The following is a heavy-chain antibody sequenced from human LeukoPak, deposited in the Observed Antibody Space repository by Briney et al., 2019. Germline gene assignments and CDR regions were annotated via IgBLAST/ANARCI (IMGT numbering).Heavy chain of an antibody. CDR2: IYYIGST. CDR3: ARHGSYSLAF. V-gene: IGHV4-4*02. D-gene: IGHD1-26*01. J-gene: IGHJ4*02. CDR1: GGSISSGGY. Sequence: SGTLSLTCAVSGGSISSGGYWSWLRQPPGKGLEWIGQIYYIGSTNYNPALERRVIMSLDKSTNQLSLRFNSVTAADTAVYYCARHGSYSLAFWGQGALVTVSS.